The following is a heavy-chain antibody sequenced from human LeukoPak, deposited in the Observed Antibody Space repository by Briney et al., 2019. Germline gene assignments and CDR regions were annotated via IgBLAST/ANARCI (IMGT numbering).Heavy chain of an antibody. V-gene: IGHV3-30*02. Sequence: HPGGSLRLSCTASGFTFSNSGMHWVRQAPGKGLEWVAFIRYDGSNKYYADSVKGRVTSSRDNSKNTLFLQMNSLRAEDTAVYYCAKDHRAFVVVTAIPDYWGQGTLVTVSS. CDR1: GFTFSNSG. D-gene: IGHD2-21*02. J-gene: IGHJ4*02. CDR2: IRYDGSNK. CDR3: AKDHRAFVVVTAIPDY.